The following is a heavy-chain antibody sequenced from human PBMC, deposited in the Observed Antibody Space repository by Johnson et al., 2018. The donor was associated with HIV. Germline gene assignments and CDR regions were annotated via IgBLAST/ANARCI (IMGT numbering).Heavy chain of an antibody. D-gene: IGHD2-15*01. V-gene: IGHV3-15*01. Sequence: VQLVESGGGVVRPGGSLRLSCAASGFTFNNAWMSWVRQAPGKGLEWVGRIKSKSDGGTTDYAAPVKGRFTMSRDDSKSTLYLQMNSLKTEDTAVYYCARSRDCSGGSCPDAFDIWGQGTMVTVSS. CDR3: ARSRDCSGGSCPDAFDI. CDR2: IKSKSDGGTT. CDR1: GFTFNNAW. J-gene: IGHJ3*02.